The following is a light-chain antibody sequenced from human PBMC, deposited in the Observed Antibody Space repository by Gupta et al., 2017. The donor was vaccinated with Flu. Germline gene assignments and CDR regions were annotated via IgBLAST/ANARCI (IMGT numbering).Light chain of an antibody. CDR2: DAS. CDR3: QNENSTPSP. V-gene: IGKV1-27*01. Sequence: DIQMTQSPSSLSASVGDRVTITCRASQGISNYLAWYQQKPGKVPKLLIYDASTWQSGVPSRFSGSGCGTDFTLTISSRQPEDVAYYYCQNENSTPSPFGQGTKVEIK. CDR1: QGISNY. J-gene: IGKJ1*01.